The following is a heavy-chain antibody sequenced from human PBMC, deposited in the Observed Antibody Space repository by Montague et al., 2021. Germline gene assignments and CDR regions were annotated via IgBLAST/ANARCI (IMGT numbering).Heavy chain of an antibody. D-gene: IGHD2-21*02. CDR2: IYYSANT. CDR3: ARVDCDGDCYTFDP. CDR1: GASINSSPYY. J-gene: IGHJ5*02. V-gene: IGHV4-39*01. Sequence: SETLSLTCTVSGASINSSPYYWGWIRQPPGKGLEWIGSIYYSANTYYNPSLKSRLSISVDTCKNQFSLRLNSVTAADTAVYHCARVDCDGDCYTFDPWGQGTLVTVSS.